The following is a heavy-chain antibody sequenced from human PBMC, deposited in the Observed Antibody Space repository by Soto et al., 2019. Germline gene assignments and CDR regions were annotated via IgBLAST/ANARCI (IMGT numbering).Heavy chain of an antibody. V-gene: IGHV2-5*02. Sequence: QITLNESGPTVVRPTETLTLTCRFSGFSLTTSGVGVGWIRPSPGKAPECLALIYWDEDKRYSASLKSRLTITKDTSKNQVVLTVSDLDPTDTATYYCAHRVLRTVFGLVTTTAIYFDFWGQGTPVAVSS. CDR1: GFSLTTSGVG. D-gene: IGHD3-3*01. CDR2: IYWDEDK. J-gene: IGHJ4*02. CDR3: AHRVLRTVFGLVTTTAIYFDF.